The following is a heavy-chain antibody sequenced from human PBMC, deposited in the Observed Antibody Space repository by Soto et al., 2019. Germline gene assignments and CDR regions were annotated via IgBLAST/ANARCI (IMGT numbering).Heavy chain of an antibody. Sequence: PWWSLRLSCSASVFTFSTYAMSWFRQAQGKGLEWVSSISGSGGTTYYADSVKGRFTISRDKSKNTLFLQMNSLRVEDTALDYCAKGGTTVVTDFDYWGHGALVTVSS. D-gene: IGHD4-17*01. CDR1: VFTFSTYA. CDR2: ISGSGGTT. J-gene: IGHJ4*01. V-gene: IGHV3-23*01. CDR3: AKGGTTVVTDFDY.